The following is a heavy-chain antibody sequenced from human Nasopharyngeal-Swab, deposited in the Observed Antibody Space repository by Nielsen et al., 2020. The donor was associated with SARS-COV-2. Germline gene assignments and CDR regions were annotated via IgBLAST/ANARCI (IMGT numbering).Heavy chain of an antibody. CDR3: ARGRVYYYDSSGYPPPFDY. D-gene: IGHD3-22*01. J-gene: IGHJ4*02. V-gene: IGHV3-11*04. Sequence: WIRQPPGKGLEWGSYISSSGSTIYYADSVKGRFTISRDNAKNSLYLQMNSLRAEDTAVYYCARGRVYYYDSSGYPPPFDYWGQGTLVTVSS. CDR2: ISSSGSTI.